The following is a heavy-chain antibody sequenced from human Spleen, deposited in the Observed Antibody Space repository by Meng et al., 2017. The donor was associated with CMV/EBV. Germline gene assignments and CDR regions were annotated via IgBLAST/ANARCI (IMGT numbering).Heavy chain of an antibody. D-gene: IGHD2-2*01. V-gene: IGHV3-9*01. J-gene: IGHJ6*02. CDR2: ISWNSGSI. CDR3: AKDSRGNLNDIVVVPAARNYYYYGMDV. CDR1: GFTFEDYA. Sequence: GGSLRLSCAASGFTFEDYAMHWVRQAPGKGLEWVSGISWNSGSIGYADSVKGRFTISRDNAKNSLYLQMNSLRAEDTALYYCAKDSRGNLNDIVVVPAARNYYYYGMDVWGQGTTVTVSS.